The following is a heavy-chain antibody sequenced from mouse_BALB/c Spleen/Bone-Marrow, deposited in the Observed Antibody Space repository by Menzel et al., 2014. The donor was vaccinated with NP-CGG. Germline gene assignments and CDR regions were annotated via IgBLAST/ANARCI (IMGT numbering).Heavy chain of an antibody. CDR2: IWWNDNK. CDR3: ARASYYAFTY. J-gene: IGHJ3*01. Sequence: SGPGILQPSQPLSLPCSFSGFSLSTYGIGVGWIRQPSGTGLEWLAHIWWNDNKYYNTALKSRLTISKDTSNNQVFLKIASVDTADTATYSCARASYYAFTYWGQGTLVTVSA. CDR1: GFSLSTYGIG. V-gene: IGHV8-11*01. D-gene: IGHD1-1*01.